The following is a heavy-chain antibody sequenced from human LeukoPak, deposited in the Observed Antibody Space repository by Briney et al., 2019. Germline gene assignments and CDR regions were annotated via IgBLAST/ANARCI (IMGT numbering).Heavy chain of an antibody. CDR1: GYTFTSYY. CDR2: INPSGGST. D-gene: IGHD6-19*01. J-gene: IGHJ4*02. V-gene: IGHV1-46*01. CDR3: ARLNSGWYFDY. Sequence: ASVKVSCKASGYTFTSYYMHWVRQAPGQGLEWMGIINPSGGSTSYAQKFQGRVTMTRDTSISTAYMELSRLRSDDTAVYYCARLNSGWYFDYWGQGTLVTVSS.